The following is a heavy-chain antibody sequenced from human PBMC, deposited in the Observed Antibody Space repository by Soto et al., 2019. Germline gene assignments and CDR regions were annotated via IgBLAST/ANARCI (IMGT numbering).Heavy chain of an antibody. J-gene: IGHJ2*01. Sequence: QVQLVQSGAEVKKPGASVKVSCKASGYTFTSYGISWVRQAPGQGLEWMGWISAYNGNTNYAQKLQGRVTMTKDTSTSTADMELRSLRSDDTAVYYCAACGDIVATMNGYFDLLGRGTLVTVSS. CDR1: GYTFTSYG. V-gene: IGHV1-18*01. CDR3: AACGDIVATMNGYFDL. CDR2: ISAYNGNT. D-gene: IGHD5-12*01.